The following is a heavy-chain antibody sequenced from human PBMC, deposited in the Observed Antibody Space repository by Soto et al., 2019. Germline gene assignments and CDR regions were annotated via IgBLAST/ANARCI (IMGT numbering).Heavy chain of an antibody. Sequence: PSETLSLTCTVSGGSISSGGYYWSWIRQHPGKGLEWIGYIYYSGSTYYNPSLKSRVTISVDTSKNQFSLKLGSVTAADTAVYYCAREGELYYYGMDVWGQGTTVTVSS. D-gene: IGHD1-26*01. V-gene: IGHV4-31*03. J-gene: IGHJ6*02. CDR1: GGSISSGGYY. CDR3: AREGELYYYGMDV. CDR2: IYYSGST.